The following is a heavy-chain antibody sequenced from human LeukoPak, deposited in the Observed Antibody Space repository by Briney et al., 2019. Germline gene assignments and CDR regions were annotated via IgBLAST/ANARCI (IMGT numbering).Heavy chain of an antibody. J-gene: IGHJ4*02. V-gene: IGHV3-21*01. CDR3: ARDRGSYGYWIDY. D-gene: IGHD5-18*01. CDR2: ISSSSSYI. CDR1: GFTFSSYS. Sequence: PGGSLRLSCAASGFTFSSYSMNWVRQAPGKGLEWVSSISSSSSYIYYADSVKGRFTISRDNAKSSLYLQMNSLRAEDTAVYYCARDRGSYGYWIDYWGQGTLVTVSS.